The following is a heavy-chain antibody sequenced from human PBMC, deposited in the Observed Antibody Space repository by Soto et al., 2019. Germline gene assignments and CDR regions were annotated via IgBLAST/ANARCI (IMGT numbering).Heavy chain of an antibody. D-gene: IGHD2-15*01. J-gene: IGHJ5*02. CDR3: AKEGVVAAPPTYNWFDP. Sequence: ASVKVSCKASGYAFTGYYLHWEQQAPGQGLEWMGWINPKSGASKNGQKFQGRVTMTRDTSTSTAYMEMSNLRSDDTAVYYCAKEGVVAAPPTYNWFDPWGQGIQVTVSS. CDR1: GYAFTGYY. CDR2: INPKSGAS. V-gene: IGHV1-2*02.